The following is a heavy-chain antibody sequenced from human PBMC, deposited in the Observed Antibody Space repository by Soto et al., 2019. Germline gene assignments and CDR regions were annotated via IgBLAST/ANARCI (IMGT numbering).Heavy chain of an antibody. Sequence: LRLSCAASGFTFSSYDMHWVRQATGKGLEWVSAIGTAGDPYYPGSVKGRFTISRENAKNSLYLQMNSMRAGDTAVYYCARGIAAAGTVAFDIWAKGQWSPSPQ. CDR3: ARGIAAAGTVAFDI. D-gene: IGHD6-13*01. J-gene: IGHJ3*02. CDR2: IGTAGDP. CDR1: GFTFSSYD. V-gene: IGHV3-13*05.